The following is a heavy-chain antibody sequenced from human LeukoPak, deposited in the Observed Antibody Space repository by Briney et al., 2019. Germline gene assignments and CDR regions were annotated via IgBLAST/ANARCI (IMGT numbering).Heavy chain of an antibody. V-gene: IGHV1-69*13. D-gene: IGHD4-17*01. Sequence: VASVKVSCKASGGTFSSYAISWVRQAPGQGLEWMGGIIPIFGTANYAQKFQGRVTITADESTSTAYMELSSLRSEDTAVYYCARVEDGDYGLVAFDIWGQGTMVTVSS. CDR1: GGTFSSYA. CDR3: ARVEDGDYGLVAFDI. J-gene: IGHJ3*02. CDR2: IIPIFGTA.